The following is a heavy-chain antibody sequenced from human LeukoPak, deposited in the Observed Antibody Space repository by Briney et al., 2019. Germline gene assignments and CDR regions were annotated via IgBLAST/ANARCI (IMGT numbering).Heavy chain of an antibody. J-gene: IGHJ5*02. CDR3: ARDLRGYRSSLDP. CDR2: ISYDGSNK. V-gene: IGHV3-30-3*01. D-gene: IGHD6-13*01. CDR1: GFTFATYN. Sequence: PGGSLRLSCAASGFTFATYNMNWVRQAPGKGLEWVTLISYDGSNKYYADSVKGRFTISRDNSKKTLYLQMNSLRPEDTAVYYCARDLRGYRSSLDPWGQGTLVTVSS.